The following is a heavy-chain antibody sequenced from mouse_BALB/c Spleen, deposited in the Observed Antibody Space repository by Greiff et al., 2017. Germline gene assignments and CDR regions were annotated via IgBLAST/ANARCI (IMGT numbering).Heavy chain of an antibody. CDR2: INSNGGST. J-gene: IGHJ4*01. V-gene: IGHV5-6-3*01. D-gene: IGHD2-4*01. Sequence: DVKLVESGGGLVQPGGSLKLSCAASGFTFSSYGMSWVRQTPDKRLELVATINSNGGSTYYPDSVKGRFTISRDNAKNTLYLQMSSLKSEDTAMYYCASSMITTAYYYAMDYWGQGTSVTVSS. CDR3: ASSMITTAYYYAMDY. CDR1: GFTFSSYG.